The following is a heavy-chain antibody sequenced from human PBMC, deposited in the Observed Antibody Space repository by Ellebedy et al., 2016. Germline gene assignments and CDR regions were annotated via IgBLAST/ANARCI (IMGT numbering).Heavy chain of an antibody. CDR2: FNTFSGNT. D-gene: IGHD3-10*01. CDR3: AKTSGWGYGEN. CDR1: AYTFTTFS. V-gene: IGHV1-18*01. Sequence: ASVKVSCXASAYTFTTFSITWVRQVPGQGLEWMVFFNTFSGNTKFAQKFQGRVSMTTDSSTHTAYMDLRSLRSDDTAMYYCAKTSGWGYGENWGQGTLVTVSS. J-gene: IGHJ4*02.